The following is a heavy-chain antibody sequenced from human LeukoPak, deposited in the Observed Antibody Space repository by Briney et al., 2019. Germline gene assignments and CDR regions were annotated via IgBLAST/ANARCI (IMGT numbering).Heavy chain of an antibody. CDR3: ARYGFGEFYFDY. Sequence: PSQTLSLTCTVSGGSISSGDYYWSWIRQPPGKGLEWIGYIYYSGSTYYNPSLKSRVTISVDTSKNQFSLKLSSVTAADTAVYYCARYGFGEFYFDYWGQGTLSPSPQ. CDR1: GGSISSGDYY. CDR2: IYYSGST. J-gene: IGHJ4*02. V-gene: IGHV4-30-4*01. D-gene: IGHD3-10*01.